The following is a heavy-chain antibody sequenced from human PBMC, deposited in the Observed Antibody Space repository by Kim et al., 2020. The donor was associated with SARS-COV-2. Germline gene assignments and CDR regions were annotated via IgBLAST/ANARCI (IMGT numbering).Heavy chain of an antibody. V-gene: IGHV3-30*02. CDR3: AKDVRTEAAAFDS. J-gene: IGHJ4*02. Sequence: YADSVKGRFTISRDNSRNTVHLEMNTLRGEDTAIYYCAKDVRTEAAAFDSWGQGTLVIVSS. D-gene: IGHD6-13*01.